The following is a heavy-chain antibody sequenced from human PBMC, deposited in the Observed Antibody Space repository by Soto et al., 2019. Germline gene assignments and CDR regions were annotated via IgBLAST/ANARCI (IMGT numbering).Heavy chain of an antibody. CDR2: IIPILGIA. J-gene: IGHJ6*02. CDR3: ARGGSSWYDYYYYGMDV. D-gene: IGHD6-13*01. V-gene: IGHV1-69*02. CDR1: GGTFSSYT. Sequence: SVKVSCKASGGTFSSYTISWVRQAPGQGLEWMGRIIPILGIANYAQKFQGRVTITADKSTSTAYMELSSLRSEDTAVYYCARGGSSWYDYYYYGMDVWGQGTTVTVSS.